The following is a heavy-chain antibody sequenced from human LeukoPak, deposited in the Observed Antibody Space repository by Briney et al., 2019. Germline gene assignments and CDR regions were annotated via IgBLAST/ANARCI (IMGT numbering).Heavy chain of an antibody. CDR1: GGSISSYY. V-gene: IGHV4-34*01. Sequence: SETLSLTCTVSGGSISSYYWSWIRQPPGKGLEWIGEINHSGSTNYNPSLKSRVTISVDTSKNQFSLKLSSVTAADTAVYYCARGPGCSSTSCYAAAGWFDPWGQGTLVTVSS. J-gene: IGHJ5*02. CDR2: INHSGST. CDR3: ARGPGCSSTSCYAAAGWFDP. D-gene: IGHD2-2*01.